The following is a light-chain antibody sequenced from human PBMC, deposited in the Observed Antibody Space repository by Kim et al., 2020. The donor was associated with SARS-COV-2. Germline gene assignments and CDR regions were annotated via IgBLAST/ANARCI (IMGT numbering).Light chain of an antibody. V-gene: IGKV1-33*01. CDR3: QQYNNHPYT. CDR2: DAS. J-gene: IGKJ2*01. CDR1: QDISNL. Sequence: DIQMTQSPSSLSASVGDRVTITCRASQDISNLLNWYQQKPGKAPKLLIYDASNLETGVPSRFSGSGSGTDFTFTISSLQPEDIATYYCQQYNNHPYTFGQGTKLEI.